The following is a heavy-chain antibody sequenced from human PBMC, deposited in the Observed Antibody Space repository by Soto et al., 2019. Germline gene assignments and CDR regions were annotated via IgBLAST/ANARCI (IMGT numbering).Heavy chain of an antibody. CDR1: GGSISSYY. V-gene: IGHV4-59*01. CDR2: IYYSGST. D-gene: IGHD3-10*01. CDR3: ARVWGGAFDF. Sequence: SETLSLTCTVSGGSISSYYWSWIRQPPGKGLEWIGYIYYSGSTNYNPSLKGRVTISVDTSKNQFSLKLSSVTAADTAVYYCARVWGGAFDFWGQGTLVTVSS. J-gene: IGHJ3*01.